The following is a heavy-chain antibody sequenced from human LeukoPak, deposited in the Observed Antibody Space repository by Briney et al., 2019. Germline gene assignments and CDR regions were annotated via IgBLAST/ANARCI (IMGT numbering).Heavy chain of an antibody. J-gene: IGHJ4*02. CDR3: AKDLGRYRNNYFDY. D-gene: IGHD1-26*01. CDR1: GFTFSTFW. V-gene: IGHV3-53*01. Sequence: PGGSLRLSCGASGFTFSTFWMTWVRQAPGKGLEWVSIIYNDGSTYYADSMKGRFTISRDNSKNTLYLQVNSLRAEDTAVYYCAKDLGRYRNNYFDYWGQGTLVTVSS. CDR2: IYNDGST.